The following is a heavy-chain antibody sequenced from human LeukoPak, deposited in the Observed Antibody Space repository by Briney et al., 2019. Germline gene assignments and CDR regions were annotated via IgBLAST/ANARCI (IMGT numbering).Heavy chain of an antibody. D-gene: IGHD2-15*01. Sequence: QSGGSLRLSCAASGFIFSQYSMNWVRQAPGKGLEWVANIKQDGSEKNYVDSVKGRFTISRDNAMNSVYLQMNSLRAEDTAVYYCASVRVGGQGTLVTVSS. V-gene: IGHV3-7*03. CDR2: IKQDGSEK. CDR3: ASVRV. J-gene: IGHJ4*02. CDR1: GFIFSQYS.